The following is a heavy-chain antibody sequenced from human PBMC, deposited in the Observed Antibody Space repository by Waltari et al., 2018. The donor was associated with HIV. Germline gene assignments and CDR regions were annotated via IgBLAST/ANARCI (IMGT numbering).Heavy chain of an antibody. CDR3: AKGRDYGGNSPFDY. Sequence: EVQLLESGGGLVQPGGSLRLSCAASGFTFSSYAMTWVRQAPGKGLEWVSTIGPTTYYADSVKGRFTVSRDNSKNTLYLQMNSLRAEDTAVYYCAKGRDYGGNSPFDYWGQGTLLTVSS. CDR1: GFTFSSYA. D-gene: IGHD4-17*01. CDR2: IGPTT. J-gene: IGHJ4*02. V-gene: IGHV3-23*01.